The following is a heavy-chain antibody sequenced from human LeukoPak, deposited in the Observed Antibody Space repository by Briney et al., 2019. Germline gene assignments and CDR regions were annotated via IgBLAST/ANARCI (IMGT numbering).Heavy chain of an antibody. J-gene: IGHJ4*02. CDR1: GFTFNDYY. Sequence: GGSLRLSCAASGFTFNDYYMSWIRQAPGKGLEWVSYISSSGSTTYYADSVKGRFTISRDNAKNSLYLQMNSLRAEDTAVYYCARDGGSGSYYIDYWGQRTLVTVSS. V-gene: IGHV3-11*01. D-gene: IGHD3-10*01. CDR2: ISSSGSTT. CDR3: ARDGGSGSYYIDY.